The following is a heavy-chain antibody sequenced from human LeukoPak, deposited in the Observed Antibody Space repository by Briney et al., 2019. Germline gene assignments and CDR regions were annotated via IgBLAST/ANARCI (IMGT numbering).Heavy chain of an antibody. D-gene: IGHD5-18*01. V-gene: IGHV3-7*01. J-gene: IGHJ4*02. CDR3: ARDAGYGYDRFDY. CDR1: GFIFSNYW. Sequence: GGSLRLSCEASGFIFSNYWMAWVRQAPGKGLEWVANIKEDGSDKNYVESMKGRYTVSRDNAQNSLYLQMNRLGVEDTAVYYCARDAGYGYDRFDYWGQGTQVTVSS. CDR2: IKEDGSDK.